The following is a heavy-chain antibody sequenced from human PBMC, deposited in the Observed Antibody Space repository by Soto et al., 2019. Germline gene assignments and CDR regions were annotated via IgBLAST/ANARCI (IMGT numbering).Heavy chain of an antibody. CDR2: INAGNGNT. J-gene: IGHJ4*02. V-gene: IGHV1-3*01. CDR3: ARDLTPGLVDH. D-gene: IGHD3-9*01. Sequence: ASVKVSCKASGYTFTNYAMHWVRQAPGQRLEWMGWINAGNGNTKYSQKFQGRVTITRDTSASTAYMELRSLRSDDTAVYYCARDLTPGLVDHWGQGTLVTVSS. CDR1: GYTFTNYA.